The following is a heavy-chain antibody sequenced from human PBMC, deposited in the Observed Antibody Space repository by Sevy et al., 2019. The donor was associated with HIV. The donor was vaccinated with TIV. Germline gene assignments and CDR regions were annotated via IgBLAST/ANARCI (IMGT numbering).Heavy chain of an antibody. V-gene: IGHV4-61*02. CDR1: GGSLISGSYY. CDR2: IYTSGDT. J-gene: IGHJ3*02. Sequence: SETLSLTCTVSGGSLISGSYYWSWIRRPAGKGLEWIGRIYTSGDTKYNPSLKSRVTMSVDTSKNQFSLKLRSVTAADTAVYYCARGTYYYDSSGYYHTFDIWGQGTMVTVSS. D-gene: IGHD3-22*01. CDR3: ARGTYYYDSSGYYHTFDI.